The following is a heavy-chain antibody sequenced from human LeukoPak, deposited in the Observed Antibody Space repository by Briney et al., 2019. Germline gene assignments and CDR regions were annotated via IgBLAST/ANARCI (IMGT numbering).Heavy chain of an antibody. CDR1: GGSSSDYY. Sequence: SETLSLTCAVYGGSSSDYYWSWIRQSPGKGLDWIGEINHSGSTTNYNPSLKNRVTISVDTSKKQFSLKLSSVTAADTAVYYCARRRWGYGSGSYDYWGQGTLVTVSS. CDR3: ARRRWGYGSGSYDY. CDR2: INHSGSTT. V-gene: IGHV4-34*01. D-gene: IGHD3-10*01. J-gene: IGHJ4*02.